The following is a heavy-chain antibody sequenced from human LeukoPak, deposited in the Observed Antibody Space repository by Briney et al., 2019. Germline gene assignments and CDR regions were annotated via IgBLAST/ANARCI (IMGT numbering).Heavy chain of an antibody. CDR2: INPSSGNT. D-gene: IGHD2-15*01. J-gene: IGHJ4*02. CDR3: AKEHMAAAVYYFDY. V-gene: IGHV3-23*01. CDR1: GFTLTNYA. Sequence: GGPLRLSCAASGFTLTNYAMSGARQAPGKGLEWVSSINPSSGNTYYADSVKGRFTIFGDNSKNTLYLQMNSLRAEDTAVYYCAKEHMAAAVYYFDYWGQGTLVTVSS.